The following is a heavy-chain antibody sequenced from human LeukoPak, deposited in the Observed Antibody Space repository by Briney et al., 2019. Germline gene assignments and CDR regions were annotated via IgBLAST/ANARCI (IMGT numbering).Heavy chain of an antibody. V-gene: IGHV3-30-3*01. J-gene: IGHJ4*02. CDR2: ISYDGSIK. CDR1: GFTFTNYA. CDR3: ARDRGYCSGGSCPLDY. Sequence: GGSLRLSCAASGFTFTNYAIHWVRQAPGKGLEWVALISYDGSIKYYADSVKGRFTISSDNSKNTLYLQMNSLRAEDTAVYYCARDRGYCSGGSCPLDYWGQGTLVTVSS. D-gene: IGHD2-15*01.